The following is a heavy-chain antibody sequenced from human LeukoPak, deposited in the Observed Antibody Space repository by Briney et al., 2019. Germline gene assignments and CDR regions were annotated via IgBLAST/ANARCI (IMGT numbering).Heavy chain of an antibody. J-gene: IGHJ4*02. CDR1: GFTISNNY. Sequence: GGSLRLSCAASGFTISNNYMTWVRQAPGKGLEWVSVIDSGGNTYYADSVKGRFTISRDNSKNTLYLQMNTLRAEDTAVYYCARVHSGYHSFDHWGKGTLVTVSS. CDR2: IDSGGNT. V-gene: IGHV3-53*01. D-gene: IGHD5-12*01. CDR3: ARVHSGYHSFDH.